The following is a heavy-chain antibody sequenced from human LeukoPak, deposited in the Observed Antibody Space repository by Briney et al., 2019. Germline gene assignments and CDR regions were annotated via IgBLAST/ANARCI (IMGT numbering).Heavy chain of an antibody. CDR1: GYSISSGYY. J-gene: IGHJ5*02. Sequence: MSSETLSLTCTVSGYSISSGYYWGWIRQPPGKGLEWIGNIYHSGNTYYNPSLKSRVTISVDTSKNQFSLKLSSVTAADTAVYYCARGGYYGSGNDFRFDPWGQGTLVTVSS. CDR2: IYHSGNT. CDR3: ARGGYYGSGNDFRFDP. D-gene: IGHD3-10*01. V-gene: IGHV4-38-2*02.